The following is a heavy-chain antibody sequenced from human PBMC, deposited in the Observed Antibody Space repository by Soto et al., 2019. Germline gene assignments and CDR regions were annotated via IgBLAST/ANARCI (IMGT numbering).Heavy chain of an antibody. D-gene: IGHD6-6*01. CDR2: IYHSGST. V-gene: IGHV4-4*02. CDR3: ARVDSSATFFDY. CDR1: GGSISNRNW. J-gene: IGHJ4*02. Sequence: PSETLSLTCAVSGGSISNRNWWSLVHQPPGKGLEWIGEIYHSGSTNYNPSLKSRVTISVDKSKNQFSLKLSSVTAADTAVYYCARVDSSATFFDYWGQGTQVTGSS.